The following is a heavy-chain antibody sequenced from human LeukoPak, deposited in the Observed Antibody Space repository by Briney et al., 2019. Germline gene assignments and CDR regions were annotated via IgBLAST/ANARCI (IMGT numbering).Heavy chain of an antibody. Sequence: GGSPRLSCAASGFTVSSNYMSWVRQAPGKGLEWVSVIYSAGTTYYADSVKGRFTISRDNSENTLYLQMNSLRAEDTAVYYCARGSLGTAMVHDCWGQGTLVTVSS. CDR3: ARGSLGTAMVHDC. CDR2: IYSAGTT. V-gene: IGHV3-53*01. D-gene: IGHD5-18*01. CDR1: GFTVSSNY. J-gene: IGHJ4*02.